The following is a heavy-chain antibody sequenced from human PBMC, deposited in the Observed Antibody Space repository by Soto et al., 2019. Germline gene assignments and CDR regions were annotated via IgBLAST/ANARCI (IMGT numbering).Heavy chain of an antibody. CDR1: GGSVRSDGYY. D-gene: IGHD6-6*01. V-gene: IGHV4-61*08. J-gene: IGHJ5*02. Sequence: SETLSLTCTVSGGSVRSDGYYWTWIRQPPGKGLEWIGDIYYSGSTNYNPSLKSRLTISIDTPKNQFSLKLSSVTAADTAVYYCARAERAEAFAVSSVGNWLDPWGQGTLVTVSS. CDR2: IYYSGST. CDR3: ARAERAEAFAVSSVGNWLDP.